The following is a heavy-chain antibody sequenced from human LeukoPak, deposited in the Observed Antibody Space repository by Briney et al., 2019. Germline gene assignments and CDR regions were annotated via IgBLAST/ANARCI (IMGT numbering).Heavy chain of an antibody. V-gene: IGHV3-48*02. J-gene: IGHJ4*02. CDR3: ARDDGWSFDY. CDR2: VSTSSSTI. CDR1: GFTFGSYR. D-gene: IGHD6-19*01. Sequence: GGSLRLSCAASGFTFGSYRMNWVRQAPGKGLEWVSYVSTSSSTIYYADSVKGRFTISRDNAKNSLYLQMNSLRDEDTAVYYCARDDGWSFDYWGQGTLVTVSS.